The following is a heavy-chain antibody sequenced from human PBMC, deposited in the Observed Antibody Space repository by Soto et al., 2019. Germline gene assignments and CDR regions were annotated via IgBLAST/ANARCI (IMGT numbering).Heavy chain of an antibody. CDR3: ARLKTTPNDAFDI. J-gene: IGHJ3*02. V-gene: IGHV4-4*02. CDR1: GGSISSSNW. Sequence: QVQLQESGPGLVKPSGTLSLTCTVSGGSISSSNWWSWVRQTPGKGLEWIAENYHSGNSNYNPSLRSRVSISTVKSKNQVPLNMSPVTAADTAIYYCARLKTTPNDAFDIWGQGTMVTVS. CDR2: NYHSGNS. D-gene: IGHD1-1*01.